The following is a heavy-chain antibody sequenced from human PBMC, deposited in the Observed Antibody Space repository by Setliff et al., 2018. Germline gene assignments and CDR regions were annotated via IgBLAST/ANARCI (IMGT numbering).Heavy chain of an antibody. V-gene: IGHV3-7*01. CDR2: IKQDGSEK. J-gene: IGHJ6*02. D-gene: IGHD3-10*01. CDR1: GFTFSSYW. CDR3: ARDHAYGSRFYYYYYNMDV. Sequence: GESLRLSCAASGFTFSSYWMSWVRQAPGKGLEWVANIKQDGSEKYYVDSVKGRFTISRDNAKNSLYLQMNSLRAEDTAVYYCARDHAYGSRFYYYYYNMDVWGQGTTVTVSS.